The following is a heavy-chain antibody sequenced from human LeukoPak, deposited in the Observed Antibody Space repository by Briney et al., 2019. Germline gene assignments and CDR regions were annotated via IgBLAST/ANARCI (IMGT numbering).Heavy chain of an antibody. Sequence: ASVKVSCKASGYTFTSYYMNWVRQAPGQGLEWMGIINPSGGSTSYAQKFQGRVTMTRDTSTSTVYMELSSLRSEDTAVYYCAREWLQYTLDYWGQGTLVTVSS. V-gene: IGHV1-46*01. CDR1: GYTFTSYY. CDR3: AREWLQYTLDY. J-gene: IGHJ4*02. CDR2: INPSGGST. D-gene: IGHD5-24*01.